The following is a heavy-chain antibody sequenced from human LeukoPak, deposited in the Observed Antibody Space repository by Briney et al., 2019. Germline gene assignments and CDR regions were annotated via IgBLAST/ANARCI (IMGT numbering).Heavy chain of an antibody. V-gene: IGHV4-30-4*01. CDR2: IYYSGST. D-gene: IGHD4-17*01. J-gene: IGHJ4*02. Sequence: SETLSLTCTVSGGSISSGDYYWSWIRQPPGKGLEWIGYIYYSGSTYYNPSLKSRVTISVDTSKNQFSLKLSSVTAADTAVYYCARDTDYGDEFDYWGQGTLVTVSS. CDR3: ARDTDYGDEFDY. CDR1: GGSISSGDYY.